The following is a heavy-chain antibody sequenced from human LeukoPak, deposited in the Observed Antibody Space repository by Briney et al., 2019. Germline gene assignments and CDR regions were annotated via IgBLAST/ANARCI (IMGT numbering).Heavy chain of an antibody. CDR2: IYYRGST. CDR3: AFAAGYSGYDLRFDY. CDR1: GGSISSYY. Sequence: SETLSLTCTVSGGSISSYYWSWIRQPPGKGLEWIGYIYYRGSTNYNPSLKSRVTISVDTAKNQFSLKLSSVTAADTAVYYCAFAAGYSGYDLRFDYWGQGAPVTVTS. J-gene: IGHJ4*02. V-gene: IGHV4-59*01. D-gene: IGHD5-12*01.